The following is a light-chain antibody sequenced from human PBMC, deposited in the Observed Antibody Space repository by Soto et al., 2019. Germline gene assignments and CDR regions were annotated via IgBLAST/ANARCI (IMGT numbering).Light chain of an antibody. J-gene: IGKJ4*01. CDR1: QSVSSY. CDR3: QQRYNWPPLT. CDR2: DAS. Sequence: EIVLTQSPATLSLSPGERATLSCRASQSVSSYLAWYQQKPGQPPRLLIYDASNRATGIPARFSGSGSGTDFPLTISSLEPEDFAVYYCQQRYNWPPLTFGGGTKVEIK. V-gene: IGKV3-11*01.